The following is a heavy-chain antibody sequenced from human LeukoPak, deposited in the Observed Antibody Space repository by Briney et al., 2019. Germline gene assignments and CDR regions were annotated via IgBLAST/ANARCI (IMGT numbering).Heavy chain of an antibody. Sequence: SETLSLTCTVSGGSISSYYWSWIRQPPGKGLEWIGYIYYSGSTNYNPSLKSRVTISVDTSKNQFSLKLSSVTAADMAVYYCARSVDTAMVGDYWGQGTLVTVSS. CDR2: IYYSGST. CDR3: ARSVDTAMVGDY. D-gene: IGHD5-18*01. J-gene: IGHJ4*02. V-gene: IGHV4-59*01. CDR1: GGSISSYY.